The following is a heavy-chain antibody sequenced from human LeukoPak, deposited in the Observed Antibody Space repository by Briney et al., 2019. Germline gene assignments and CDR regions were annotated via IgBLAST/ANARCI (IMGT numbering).Heavy chain of an antibody. CDR2: VSRSGNTI. Sequence: GGSLRLSCAASGLTFSSYEMNWVRQAPGKGLEWVSYVSRSGNTIFYVDSAKGRFTISRDNAKNSLYLQMNSLRAEDTAVYYCAREVAAMVMYYGMDVWGKGTTVTVSS. J-gene: IGHJ6*04. CDR3: AREVAAMVMYYGMDV. D-gene: IGHD5-18*01. CDR1: GLTFSSYE. V-gene: IGHV3-48*03.